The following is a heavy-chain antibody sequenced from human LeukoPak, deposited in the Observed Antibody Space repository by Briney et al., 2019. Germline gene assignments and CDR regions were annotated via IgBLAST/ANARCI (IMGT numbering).Heavy chain of an antibody. V-gene: IGHV1-18*04. D-gene: IGHD3-16*02. CDR3: ARNSYDYIWGNYRTPDY. CDR1: VYSFPIYG. CDR2: NSTYNGNT. Sequence: ASVNVSCKSSVYSFPIYGISWVRQAPGQGLQWMGWNSTYNGNTNYTQDFKGRVTMTTDTPTTTAYMELRSLRSDDTAVYYCARNSYDYIWGNYRTPDYWGQGTLVTVSS. J-gene: IGHJ4*02.